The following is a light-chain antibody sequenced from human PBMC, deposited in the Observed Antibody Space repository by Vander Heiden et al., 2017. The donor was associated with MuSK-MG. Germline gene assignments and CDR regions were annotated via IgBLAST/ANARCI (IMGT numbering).Light chain of an antibody. CDR1: QSVSSY. J-gene: IGKJ2*01. CDR3: QQRSNWPPYT. Sequence: DIVLTQSPATLSLSPGERATLSCRASQSVSSYLAWYQQKPGQAPSLLIYDASNRATGIPARFSGSGSGTDFTLTISSREPEDFAVYYCQQRSNWPPYTFGQGTKLEIK. V-gene: IGKV3-11*01. CDR2: DAS.